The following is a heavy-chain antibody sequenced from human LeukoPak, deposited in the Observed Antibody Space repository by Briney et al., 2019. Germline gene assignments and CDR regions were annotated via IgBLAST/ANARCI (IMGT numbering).Heavy chain of an antibody. Sequence: GGSLRLSCAASGFTFSSFAMSWVRQAPGKGVEWVSGISGGGDNTYFADSVKRRFTISRDNSKNTLYLQMTSLRAGDTAVYYCAKVGPAAARYSWGQGTLVTVSS. CDR1: GFTFSSFA. D-gene: IGHD2-2*01. CDR2: ISGGGDNT. J-gene: IGHJ4*02. CDR3: AKVGPAAARYS. V-gene: IGHV3-23*01.